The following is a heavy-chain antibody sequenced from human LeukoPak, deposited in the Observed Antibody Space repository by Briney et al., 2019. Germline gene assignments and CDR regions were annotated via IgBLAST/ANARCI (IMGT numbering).Heavy chain of an antibody. Sequence: SETLSLTCAVYGGSFSGYYWGWIPQPPGKGREWIGEINHRGSTNYNPSLKSRVTISVDTSKNQFSLKLSSVTAADTAVYYCARGVYIAAGQYGYWGQGTLVTVSS. D-gene: IGHD6-13*01. CDR3: ARGVYIAAGQYGY. V-gene: IGHV4-34*01. CDR2: INHRGST. J-gene: IGHJ4*02. CDR1: GGSFSGYY.